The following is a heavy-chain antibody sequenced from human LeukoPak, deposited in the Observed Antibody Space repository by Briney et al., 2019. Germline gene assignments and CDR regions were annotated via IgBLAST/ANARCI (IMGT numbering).Heavy chain of an antibody. CDR3: ARDPPAVSINTYA. CDR1: GFTVGNNY. V-gene: IGHV3-66*01. D-gene: IGHD2-8*01. J-gene: IGHJ4*02. CDR2: VFSHGET. Sequence: GGSLRLSCAASGFTVGNNYMNSVRQAPGKGLEWVSLVFSHGETSYADSVKGRFTISRDNSKNTLYLQMNGLRVEDTAVYYCARDPPAVSINTYAWGQGTLVTVSS.